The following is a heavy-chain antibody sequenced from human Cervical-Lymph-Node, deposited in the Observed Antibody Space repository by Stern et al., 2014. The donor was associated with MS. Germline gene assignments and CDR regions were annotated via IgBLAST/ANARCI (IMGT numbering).Heavy chain of an antibody. CDR2: VIPMFGIA. V-gene: IGHV1-69*01. CDR1: GGTFSSYT. Sequence: VQLVESGAEVKKPGSSVKVSCKASGGTFSSYTIGWVRQAHGQGLEWMGGVIPMFGIANDAEKFQGRVTITADESTSTAYMDLSTLRSEDTAVYYCARATSDYIWGSYRYLDYWGQGTQVTVSS. CDR3: ARATSDYIWGSYRYLDY. J-gene: IGHJ4*02. D-gene: IGHD3-16*02.